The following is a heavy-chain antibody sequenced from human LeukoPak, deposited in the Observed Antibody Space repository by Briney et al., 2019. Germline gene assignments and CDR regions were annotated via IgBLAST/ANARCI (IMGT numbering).Heavy chain of an antibody. J-gene: IGHJ5*02. CDR2: INPNSGGT. CDR1: GYTFTGYY. CDR3: ARVVGATNNWFDP. Sequence: ASVKVSCMASGYTFTGYYMHWVRQAPGQGREGMGWINPNSGGTNYAQKFQGRVTMTRDTSLSTAYMELSRLRSDDTAVYYCARVVGATNNWFDPWGQGTLVTVSS. D-gene: IGHD1-26*01. V-gene: IGHV1-2*02.